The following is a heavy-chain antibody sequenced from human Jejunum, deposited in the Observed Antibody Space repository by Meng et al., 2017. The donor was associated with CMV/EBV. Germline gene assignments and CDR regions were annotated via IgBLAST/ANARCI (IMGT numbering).Heavy chain of an antibody. CDR1: SGGYY. CDR3: ARGGHGSSWYGVGWFDP. V-gene: IGHV4-31*02. CDR2: IYSGWST. Sequence: SGGYYWSWIRQHPGKGLEWIGYIYSGWSTSYNPSLKSRVTISVDTSKNQFSLKLTSVTAADTAVYYCARGGHGSSWYGVGWFDPWGQGTLVTVSS. D-gene: IGHD6-13*01. J-gene: IGHJ5*02.